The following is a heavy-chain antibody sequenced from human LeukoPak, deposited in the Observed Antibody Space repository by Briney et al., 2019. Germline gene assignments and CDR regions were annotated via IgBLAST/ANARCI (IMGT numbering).Heavy chain of an antibody. V-gene: IGHV3-21*01. CDR2: ISSSSSYI. CDR1: GFTFSSYS. J-gene: IGHJ4*02. Sequence: GALRLSCAASGFTFSSYSMNWVRQAPGKGLEWVSSISSSSSYIYYADSVKGRFTISRDNAKNSLYLQMNSLRAEDTAVYYRARARYYDSSGYYHVYSYYFDYWGQGTLVTVSS. D-gene: IGHD3-22*01. CDR3: ARARYYDSSGYYHVYSYYFDY.